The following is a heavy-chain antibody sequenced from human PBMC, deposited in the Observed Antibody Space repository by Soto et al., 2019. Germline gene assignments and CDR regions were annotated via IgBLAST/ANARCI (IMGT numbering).Heavy chain of an antibody. J-gene: IGHJ4*01. D-gene: IGHD2-21*01. V-gene: IGHV6-1*01. CDR3: ARGEQYCALILDY. CDR1: GGSVSSNRGA. Sequence: SQTLSLTCAVTGGSVSSNRGAGSWVGQSPSRGLEWLGRTYYRSKWYYEYAVSVRGRITINPDTSKNQYSLQLNSVTPEDTAVYFCARGEQYCALILDYSGPRTPVTLS. CDR2: TYYRSKWYY.